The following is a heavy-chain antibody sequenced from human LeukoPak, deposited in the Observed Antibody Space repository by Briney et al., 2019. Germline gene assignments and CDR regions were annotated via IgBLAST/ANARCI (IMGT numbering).Heavy chain of an antibody. CDR2: IYSGGDT. J-gene: IGHJ4*02. CDR3: ARARPGVAGFFDY. Sequence: GGPLRLSCAASGFTVSSSYMSWVRQAPGNELEWVSVIYSGGDTYYADSVKGRFSLTRDNSKNTLFLQMNSLRADDTAVYYCARARPGVAGFFDYWGQGTLVTVSS. V-gene: IGHV3-66*01. CDR1: GFTVSSSY. D-gene: IGHD6-19*01.